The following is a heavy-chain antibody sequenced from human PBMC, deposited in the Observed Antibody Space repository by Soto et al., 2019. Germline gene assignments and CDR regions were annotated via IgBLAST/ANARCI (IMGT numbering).Heavy chain of an antibody. CDR2: ISKSGATT. D-gene: IGHD3-16*01. CDR1: GFTFSTYD. CDR3: ATIQWGNDFDM. J-gene: IGHJ3*02. V-gene: IGHV3-23*01. Sequence: EVQLLESGGDLIQPGGSLRLSCAASGFTFSTYDMTWVRQAPGKGLEWVSTISKSGATTYYADSVRGRFIISRDKSKNPRYLQLNSLRDEDTDLYYCATIQWGNDFDMRGQGAMLTVSS.